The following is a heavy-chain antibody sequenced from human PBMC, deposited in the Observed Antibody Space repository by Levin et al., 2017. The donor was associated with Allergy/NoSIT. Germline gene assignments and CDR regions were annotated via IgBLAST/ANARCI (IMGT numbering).Heavy chain of an antibody. J-gene: IGHJ6*02. CDR3: TRVNALRHYDYAMDV. CDR1: GGSLSGYH. V-gene: IGHV4-34*01. D-gene: IGHD4-17*01. Sequence: PSETLSLTCAVYGGSLSGYHWNWIRQPPGKGLEWIGEINDSGNNNYNPSLKSRVTMSLDTSKRQFSLRLSSLTVADTAVYYCTRVNALRHYDYAMDVWGQGTTVAVYS. CDR2: INDSGNN.